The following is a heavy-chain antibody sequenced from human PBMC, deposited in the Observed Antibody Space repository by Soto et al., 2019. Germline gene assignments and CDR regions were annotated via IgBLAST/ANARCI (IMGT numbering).Heavy chain of an antibody. Sequence: GGSLRLSCAVSGFTFSSYWMGWVRQAPGTGLEWVANINRDGSEKHYVDSVEGRFTISRDNAKSSLYLHINSLRVDDTAVYYCARGWEGYFDYWGQGTLVTVSS. CDR2: INRDGSEK. D-gene: IGHD1-26*01. V-gene: IGHV3-7*03. CDR1: GFTFSSYW. J-gene: IGHJ4*02. CDR3: ARGWEGYFDY.